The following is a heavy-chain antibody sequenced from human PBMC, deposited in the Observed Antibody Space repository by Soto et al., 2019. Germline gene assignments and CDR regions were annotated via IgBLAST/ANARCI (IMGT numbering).Heavy chain of an antibody. V-gene: IGHV3-7*01. Sequence: EVQVVASGGGLVQPGGSLRLSCVASGFIFSNYWMSWVRQAPGKGLEWVANIKEDGGVRRYVDSVKGRFTISRDNGQNSLFLEMNSLRAEDTAVYYCVRDMSVAVSDYWGQVTLVTVSS. CDR2: IKEDGGVR. CDR3: VRDMSVAVSDY. CDR1: GFIFSNYW. D-gene: IGHD6-19*01. J-gene: IGHJ4*02.